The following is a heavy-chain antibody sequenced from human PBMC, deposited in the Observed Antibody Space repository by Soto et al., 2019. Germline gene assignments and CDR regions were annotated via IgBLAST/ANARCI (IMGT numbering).Heavy chain of an antibody. CDR2: INHSGST. D-gene: IGHD3-10*01. CDR1: GGSFSGYY. CDR3: ANVGYYGSGTYSY. J-gene: IGHJ4*02. V-gene: IGHV4-34*01. Sequence: PSETLSLTCAVSGGSFSGYYWSWIRQPPGKGLEWIGEINHSGSTNYNPSLKSRVTISVDTSKNQFSLKLSSLTAADTTVYYCANVGYYGSGTYSYWGQGTLVTVSS.